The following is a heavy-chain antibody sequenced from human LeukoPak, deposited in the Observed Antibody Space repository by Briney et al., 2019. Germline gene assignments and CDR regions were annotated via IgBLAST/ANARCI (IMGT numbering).Heavy chain of an antibody. CDR1: GFTFSSYA. V-gene: IGHV3-23*01. CDR2: ISGSAYST. Sequence: GGSLRLSYAASGFTFSSYAMSWVRQAPGKGLEWVSGISGSAYSTYYADSVQGRFTISRDNSKNTLYLQMNSLRAEDTAVYYCAKEAGYSGYDYPDYWGQGTLVTVSS. CDR3: AKEAGYSGYDYPDY. D-gene: IGHD5-12*01. J-gene: IGHJ4*02.